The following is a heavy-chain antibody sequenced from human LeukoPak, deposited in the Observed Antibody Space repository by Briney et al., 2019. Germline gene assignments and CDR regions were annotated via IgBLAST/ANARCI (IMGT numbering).Heavy chain of an antibody. J-gene: IGHJ4*02. CDR1: GFTFSNYS. CDR3: LLQMTYGELSDPDF. Sequence: GGSLRLSCAASGFTFSNYSMNWVRQAPGKGLEWVSSSGTRSGTKYYADSVMGRFTISRDSAMNSVSLQINSLRAEDTAVYYCLLQMTYGELSDPDFRGQGTLVTVSS. CDR2: SGTRSGTK. V-gene: IGHV3-21*01. D-gene: IGHD3-16*02.